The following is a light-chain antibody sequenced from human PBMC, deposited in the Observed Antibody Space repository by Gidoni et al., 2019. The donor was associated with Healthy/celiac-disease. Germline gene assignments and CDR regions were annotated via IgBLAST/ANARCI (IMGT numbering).Light chain of an antibody. CDR3: MQGTHWPPT. CDR1: QSLVYSDGNTY. Sequence: DVVMTQSPLSLPVTLGQPDSISCRSSQSLVYSDGNTYLNWFQQRPGQSPRRLIYKVSNRDSVVPDRFSGSGSGTDFTLKISRVEAEDVGVYYCMQGTHWPPTFGQGTKVEIK. J-gene: IGKJ1*01. CDR2: KVS. V-gene: IGKV2-30*01.